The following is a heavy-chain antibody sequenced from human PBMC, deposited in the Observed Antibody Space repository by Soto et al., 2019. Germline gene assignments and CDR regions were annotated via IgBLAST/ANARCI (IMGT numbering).Heavy chain of an antibody. Sequence: SETLSLTCTVSGGSISSSSYYWGWIRQPPGKGLEWIGSIYYSGSTYYNPSLKGRVTISVDTSKNQFSLKLSSVTAADTAVYYCARHRYDFWSGYYNDPNWFDPWGQGTLVTVSS. J-gene: IGHJ5*02. CDR2: IYYSGST. CDR3: ARHRYDFWSGYYNDPNWFDP. D-gene: IGHD3-3*01. CDR1: GGSISSSSYY. V-gene: IGHV4-39*01.